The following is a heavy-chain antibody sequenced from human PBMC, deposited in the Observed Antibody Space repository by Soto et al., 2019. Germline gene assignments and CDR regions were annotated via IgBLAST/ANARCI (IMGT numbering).Heavy chain of an antibody. V-gene: IGHV1-8*01. D-gene: IGHD6-6*01. Sequence: ASVKVSCKASGYIFTSYDINWVRQATGQGLEWMGWMNPNSGNTGYAQKFQGRVTMTRNTSISTAYMELSSLRSEDTAVYYCARGTVPALDSSSPIAYYYYMDVRGKGTTVTVSS. CDR2: MNPNSGNT. CDR3: ARGTVPALDSSSPIAYYYYMDV. J-gene: IGHJ6*03. CDR1: GYIFTSYD.